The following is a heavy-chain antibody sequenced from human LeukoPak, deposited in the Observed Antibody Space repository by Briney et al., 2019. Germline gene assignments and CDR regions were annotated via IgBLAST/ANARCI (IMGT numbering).Heavy chain of an antibody. J-gene: IGHJ4*02. CDR1: GGSFSGYY. D-gene: IGHD4-17*01. V-gene: IGHV4-34*01. Sequence: SETRSLTCAVYGGSFSGYYWSWIRQPPGKGLEWIGEINHSGSTNYNPSLKSRVTISVDTSKNQFSLKLSSVTAADTAVYYCARARLDHDYGDYSLDYWGQGTLVTVSS. CDR2: INHSGST. CDR3: ARARLDHDYGDYSLDY.